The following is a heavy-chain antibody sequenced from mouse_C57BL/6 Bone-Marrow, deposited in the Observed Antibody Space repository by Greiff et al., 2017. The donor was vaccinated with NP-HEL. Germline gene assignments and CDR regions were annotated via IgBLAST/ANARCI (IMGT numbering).Heavy chain of an antibody. V-gene: IGHV1-15*01. D-gene: IGHD1-1*01. J-gene: IGHJ4*01. CDR3: TRGGVYYYGRDAMDY. CDR1: GYTFTDYE. Sequence: QVQLQQSGAELVRPGASVTLSCKASGYTFTDYEMHWVKQTPVHGLEWIGAIDPETGGTAYNQKFKGKAILTADKSSSTAYMELRSLTSEDSAVYYGTRGGVYYYGRDAMDYWGQGTSVTVSS. CDR2: IDPETGGT.